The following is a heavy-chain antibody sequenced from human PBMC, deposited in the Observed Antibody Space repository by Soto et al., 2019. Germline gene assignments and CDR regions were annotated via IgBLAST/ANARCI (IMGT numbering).Heavy chain of an antibody. J-gene: IGHJ5*02. CDR1: GYTFTSYG. Sequence: ASVKVSCKASGYTFTSYGISWVLQATGQGLEWMGWMNPGSGDTGYAQKFQGRVTMTRDISIATAYMELSSLRSDDTAIYYCARMATYGSLNWFDPWGQGTLVTVS. CDR3: ARMATYGSLNWFDP. V-gene: IGHV1-8*02. CDR2: MNPGSGDT. D-gene: IGHD3-10*01.